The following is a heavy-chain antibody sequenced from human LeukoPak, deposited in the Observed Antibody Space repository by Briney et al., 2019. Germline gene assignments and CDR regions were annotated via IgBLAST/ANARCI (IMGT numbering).Heavy chain of an antibody. V-gene: IGHV3-7*01. CDR3: VRVLGLLEDY. D-gene: IGHD3-10*01. CDR2: IKQDGSEK. J-gene: IGHJ4*02. Sequence: GGSLRLSCAASGFTFSSYWMSWVRQAPGKGLEWVANIKQDGSEKYYVDSVKGRFTISRDNAKNSLYLQMNSLRVEDTAIYYCVRVLGLLEDYWGQGTLVTVSS. CDR1: GFTFSSYW.